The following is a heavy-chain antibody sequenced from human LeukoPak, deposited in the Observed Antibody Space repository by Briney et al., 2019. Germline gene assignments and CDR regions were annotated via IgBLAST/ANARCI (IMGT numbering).Heavy chain of an antibody. Sequence: SETLSLTCTVSGYSISSGYYWSWIRQPPGKGLEWIGEINHSGSTNYNPSLKSRVTISVDTSKNQFSLKLSSVTAADTAVYYCARVGRLGELPDYWGQGTLVTVSS. CDR3: ARVGRLGELPDY. CDR2: INHSGST. V-gene: IGHV4-34*01. D-gene: IGHD3-16*01. J-gene: IGHJ4*02. CDR1: GYSISSGYY.